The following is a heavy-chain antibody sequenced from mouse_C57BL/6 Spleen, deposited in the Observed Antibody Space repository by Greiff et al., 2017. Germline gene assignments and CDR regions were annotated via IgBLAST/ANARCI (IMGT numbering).Heavy chain of an antibody. V-gene: IGHV1-80*01. CDR3: AREGYGLFDY. CDR1: GYAFSSYW. Sequence: QVQLLQSGAELVKPGASVKISCNASGYAFSSYWLNWVQQRPGKGLEWIGQIYPGDGDTNYNGKFKGKVTLTADKSSSTAYMQLSSMTSEDAAVYFCAREGYGLFDYWGQGTTLTVSS. J-gene: IGHJ2*01. D-gene: IGHD2-10*02. CDR2: IYPGDGDT.